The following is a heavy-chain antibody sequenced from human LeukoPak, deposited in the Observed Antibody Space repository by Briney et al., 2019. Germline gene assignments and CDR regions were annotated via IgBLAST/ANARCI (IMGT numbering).Heavy chain of an antibody. CDR3: ARDFGPTLRFGEFQNWFDP. CDR1: GYTFTSYY. CDR2: INPSGGST. V-gene: IGHV1-46*01. D-gene: IGHD3-10*01. Sequence: ASVKVSCKASGYTFTSYYMHWVRQAPGQGLEWMGIINPSGGSTSYAQKFQGRVTMTRDTSTSTVYMELSSLRSKDTAVYYCARDFGPTLRFGEFQNWFDPWGQGTLVTVSS. J-gene: IGHJ5*02.